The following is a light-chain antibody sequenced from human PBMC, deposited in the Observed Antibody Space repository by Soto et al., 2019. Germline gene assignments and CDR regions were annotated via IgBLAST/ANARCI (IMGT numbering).Light chain of an antibody. J-gene: IGLJ1*01. CDR2: EVS. Sequence: QSVLTQPASVSGCPGQSITISCTGTSGDVGGYYYVSWYQQLPGKAPKLMISEVSNRPSGVSNRFSGSKSGNTASLTISGLQAEDEADYYCSSYTAGGTIFGTGTKVTAL. CDR1: SGDVGGYYY. CDR3: SSYTAGGTI. V-gene: IGLV2-14*01.